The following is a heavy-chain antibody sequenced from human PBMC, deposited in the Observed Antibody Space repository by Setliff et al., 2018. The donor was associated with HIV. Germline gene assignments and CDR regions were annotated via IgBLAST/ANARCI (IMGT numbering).Heavy chain of an antibody. D-gene: IGHD1-26*01. J-gene: IGHJ4*02. CDR2: MYTSGGGA. CDR3: ARVEGATATLTD. Sequence: ASVKVSCKAYGHTYNAYGITWMRQAPGQGLEWVGLMYTSGGGAKYAQKFQGRVTMTRDTSTRTVYMELSSLRSEDTAVYYCARVEGATATLTDWGQGTLVTVSS. CDR1: GHTYNAYG. V-gene: IGHV1-46*02.